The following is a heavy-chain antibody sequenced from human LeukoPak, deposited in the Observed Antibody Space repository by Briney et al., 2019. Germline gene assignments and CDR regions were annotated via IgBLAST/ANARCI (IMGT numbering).Heavy chain of an antibody. D-gene: IGHD3-10*01. J-gene: IGHJ4*02. CDR1: GGSLSDYY. Sequence: SETLSLTCAVYGGSLSDYYWTWIRQPPGKGLEWIGEINHSGSTNYNPSLKSRATISVDRSKSQFSLKLSSVTAADTAVYYCARVTRFDRSGELWFDYWGQGTLVTVSS. CDR2: INHSGST. V-gene: IGHV4-34*01. CDR3: ARVTRFDRSGELWFDY.